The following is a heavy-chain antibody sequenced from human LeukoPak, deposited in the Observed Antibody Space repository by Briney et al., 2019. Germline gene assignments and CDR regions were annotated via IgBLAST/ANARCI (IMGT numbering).Heavy chain of an antibody. CDR2: IYSTGST. CDR3: ARQIASAGTAGFDF. J-gene: IGHJ4*02. V-gene: IGHV4-4*07. D-gene: IGHD6-13*01. CDR1: GGSISSYY. Sequence: PSETLSLTCTVSGGSISSYYWSWIRQPAGKGLEWIGRIYSTGSTNYNPSLKSRVTMSVDTSKNLFSLRLRSVTAADTAVYYCARQIASAGTAGFDFWGQGALVTVSS.